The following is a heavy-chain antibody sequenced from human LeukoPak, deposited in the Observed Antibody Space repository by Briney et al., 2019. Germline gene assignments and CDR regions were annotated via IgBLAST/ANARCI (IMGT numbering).Heavy chain of an antibody. CDR2: INHSGST. V-gene: IGHV4-34*01. CDR1: GGSFSGHY. CDR3: AREVRVGATGFDY. D-gene: IGHD1-26*01. Sequence: SETLSLTCAVYGGSFSGHYWSWIRQPPGKGLEWIGEINHSGSTNYNPSLKSRVTISLDTSKNQFSLKLSSVTAADTAVYYCAREVRVGATGFDYWGQGTLVTVSS. J-gene: IGHJ4*02.